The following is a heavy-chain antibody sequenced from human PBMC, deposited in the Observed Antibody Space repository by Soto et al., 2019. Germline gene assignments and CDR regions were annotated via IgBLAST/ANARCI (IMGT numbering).Heavy chain of an antibody. CDR1: GFSLSTSGVG. CDR3: AHRWESNWFDP. CDR2: IYWDDDK. Sequence: QITLKESGPTLVKPTQTLTLTCTFSGFSLSTSGVGVGWIRQPPGKALEWLALIYWDDDKRYSPSLKSRLTITKDTSKTQVVLTMTTMDPVDTATYYCAHRWESNWFDPWGQGTLVTVSS. V-gene: IGHV2-5*02. J-gene: IGHJ5*02. D-gene: IGHD1-26*01.